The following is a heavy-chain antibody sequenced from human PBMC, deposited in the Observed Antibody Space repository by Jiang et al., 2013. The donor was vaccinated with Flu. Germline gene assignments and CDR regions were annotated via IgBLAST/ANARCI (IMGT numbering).Heavy chain of an antibody. D-gene: IGHD3-22*01. V-gene: IGHV4-59*01. CDR2: IYYSGST. Sequence: GPGLVKPSETLSLTCTVSGGSISSYYWSWIRQPPGKGLEWIGYIYYSGSTNYNPSLKSRVTISVDTSKNQFSLKLSSVTAADTAVYYCARDGVSRGIVVGYYGGYDAFDIWGQGDNGHRLF. CDR3: ARDGVSRGIVVGYYGGYDAFDI. J-gene: IGHJ3*02. CDR1: GGSISSYY.